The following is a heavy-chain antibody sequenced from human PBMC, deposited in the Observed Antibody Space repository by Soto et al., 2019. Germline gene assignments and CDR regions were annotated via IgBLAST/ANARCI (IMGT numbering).Heavy chain of an antibody. CDR2: ISAYNGNT. D-gene: IGHD3-9*01. CDR1: GYTFTSYG. Sequence: QVQLVQSGAEVKKPGASVKVSCKASGYTFTSYGISWVRLAPGQWLEWMGWISAYNGNTNYAQKLPGRVTMTTATSTSTADMELRSLRSVETAVYYCATETVRYLDWLTEDYYYYGMDVWGQGTTVTVSS. CDR3: ATETVRYLDWLTEDYYYYGMDV. J-gene: IGHJ6*01. V-gene: IGHV1-18*01.